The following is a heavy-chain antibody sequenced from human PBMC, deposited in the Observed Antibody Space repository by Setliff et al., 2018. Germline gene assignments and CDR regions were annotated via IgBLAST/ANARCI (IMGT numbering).Heavy chain of an antibody. D-gene: IGHD6-13*01. Sequence: GGSLRLSCAASGFTFSRYWMSWVRQAPGKGLEWVANIKQDGSEKYYVDSVKGRFTISRDNAKNSLYLQMNSLRAEDTAVYYCARDQVYGSSWYYYYYGMDVWAKGPRSPSP. CDR1: GFTFSRYW. J-gene: IGHJ6*02. CDR3: ARDQVYGSSWYYYYYGMDV. V-gene: IGHV3-7*01. CDR2: IKQDGSEK.